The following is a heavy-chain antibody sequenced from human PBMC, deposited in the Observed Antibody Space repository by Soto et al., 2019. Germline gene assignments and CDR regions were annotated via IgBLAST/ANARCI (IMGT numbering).Heavy chain of an antibody. J-gene: IGHJ4*02. D-gene: IGHD2-15*01. V-gene: IGHV4-38-2*01. CDR1: GYSISSGYY. Sequence: PSETLSLTCAVSGYSISSGYYWGWIRQPPGKGLEWIGSIYHSGNTYYNPSLESRVTISVDTSKNQFSLKLSSVTAADTAVYYCARIPGGTWKWYLDYWGQGTLVTVSS. CDR3: ARIPGGTWKWYLDY. CDR2: IYHSGNT.